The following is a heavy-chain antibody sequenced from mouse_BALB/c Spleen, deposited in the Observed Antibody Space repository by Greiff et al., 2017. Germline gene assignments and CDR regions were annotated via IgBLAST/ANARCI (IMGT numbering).Heavy chain of an antibody. Sequence: EVQVVESGPGLVKPSQSLSLTCSVSGYSFTSYYVCCVIRQFPGNQLGWMGYISYSGSTSYNPSLKSRITITQDTSKNQFFLQLNSVTTEDTATYYCARFYVNYEYFDVWGAGTTVTVSS. D-gene: IGHD2-1*01. CDR2: ISYSGST. J-gene: IGHJ1*01. V-gene: IGHV3-2*02. CDR3: ARFYVNYEYFDV. CDR1: GYSFTSYYV.